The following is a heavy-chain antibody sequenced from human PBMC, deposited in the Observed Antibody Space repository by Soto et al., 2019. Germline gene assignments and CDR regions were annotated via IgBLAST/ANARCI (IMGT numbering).Heavy chain of an antibody. D-gene: IGHD4-17*01. V-gene: IGHV3-23*01. CDR1: GFTFSSYA. Sequence: GGSLRLSCAASGFTFSSYAMSWVRQAPGKGLEWVSAISGSGGSTYYADSVKGRFTISRGNSKNTLYLQMNSLRAEDTAVYYCAKHTGDYGDWGVGYWGQGTLVTVSS. J-gene: IGHJ4*02. CDR3: AKHTGDYGDWGVGY. CDR2: ISGSGGST.